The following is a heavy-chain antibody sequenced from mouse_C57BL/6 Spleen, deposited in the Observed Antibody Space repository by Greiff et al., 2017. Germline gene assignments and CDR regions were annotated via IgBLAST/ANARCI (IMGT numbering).Heavy chain of an antibody. Sequence: QVQLQQPGAELVMPGASVKLSCKASGYTFTSYWMHWVKQRPGQGLEWIGEIDPSDSYTNYNQKFKGKSTLTVDKSSSTAYMQLSSLTSEDSAVYYCARRLQPEGYLDYWGQGTTLTVSS. CDR2: IDPSDSYT. J-gene: IGHJ2*01. CDR1: GYTFTSYW. D-gene: IGHD3-2*02. CDR3: ARRLQPEGYLDY. V-gene: IGHV1-69*01.